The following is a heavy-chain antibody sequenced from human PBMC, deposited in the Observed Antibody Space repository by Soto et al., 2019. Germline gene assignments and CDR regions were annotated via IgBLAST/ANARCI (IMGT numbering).Heavy chain of an antibody. Sequence: ASVKVSCKASGYTFTSYGISWVRQAPGQGLEWMGWISAYNGNTNYAQKLQGRVTMTTDTSTSTAYMELRSLRSDDTAVYYCARDPVLLAYDILTEDRGFDYWGQGTLVTVSS. CDR2: ISAYNGNT. CDR1: GYTFTSYG. CDR3: ARDPVLLAYDILTEDRGFDY. V-gene: IGHV1-18*01. D-gene: IGHD3-9*01. J-gene: IGHJ4*02.